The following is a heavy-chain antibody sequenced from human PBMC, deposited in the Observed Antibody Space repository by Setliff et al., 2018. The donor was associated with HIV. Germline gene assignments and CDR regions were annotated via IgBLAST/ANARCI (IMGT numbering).Heavy chain of an antibody. CDR3: ARMRDGYNPWNY. Sequence: ETLSLTCAVSGASDISYIWWSWVRQPPGKGLEWIGEVYHTGSTNLNPSLKSRVTISVATSKNQFSLKLNSVTTADTAVYYCARMRDGYNPWNYWGQGTLVTVSS. V-gene: IGHV4-4*02. J-gene: IGHJ4*02. D-gene: IGHD5-12*01. CDR1: GASDISYIW. CDR2: VYHTGST.